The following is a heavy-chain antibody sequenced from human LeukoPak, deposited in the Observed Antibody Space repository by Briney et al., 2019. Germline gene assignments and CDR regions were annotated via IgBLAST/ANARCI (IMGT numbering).Heavy chain of an antibody. Sequence: PSETLSLTCAVSGGSISSGGYSWSWIRQPPGKGLEWIGYIYHSGSTYYNPSLKSRVTISVDRSKNQFSLKLSSVTAADTAVYYCARHVRLNNKKNWFDPWGQGTLVTVSS. D-gene: IGHD1/OR15-1a*01. CDR2: IYHSGST. J-gene: IGHJ5*02. CDR3: ARHVRLNNKKNWFDP. CDR1: GGSISSGGYS. V-gene: IGHV4-30-2*01.